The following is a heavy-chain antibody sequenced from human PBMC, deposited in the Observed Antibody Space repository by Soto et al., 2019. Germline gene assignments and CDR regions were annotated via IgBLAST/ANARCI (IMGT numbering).Heavy chain of an antibody. Sequence: GGSLRLSCAASGFTFSSYWMSWVRQAPGKGLEWVANIKQDGSEKYYVDSVKGRFTISRDNAKNSLYLQMNGLRAEDTAVYYCARRSSTYYYDSSGSGPFDYWGQGTRVTVSS. CDR1: GFTFSSYW. V-gene: IGHV3-7*03. J-gene: IGHJ4*02. CDR2: IKQDGSEK. CDR3: ARRSSTYYYDSSGSGPFDY. D-gene: IGHD3-22*01.